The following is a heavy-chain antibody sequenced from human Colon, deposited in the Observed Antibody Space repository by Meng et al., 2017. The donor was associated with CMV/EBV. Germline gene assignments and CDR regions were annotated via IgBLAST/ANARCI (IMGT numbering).Heavy chain of an antibody. CDR2: INLSADSP. CDR1: GYPFTAY. Sequence: SCQASGYPFTAYIPWVRQAPGQGLEWMAIINLSADSPVYAEKFRDRFTVTRDTSTATVYMELSKLDSNDTAVYFCARDRTSGWQPDFWGQGTLVTVSS. V-gene: IGHV1-46*01. D-gene: IGHD3-3*01. J-gene: IGHJ4*02. CDR3: ARDRTSGWQPDF.